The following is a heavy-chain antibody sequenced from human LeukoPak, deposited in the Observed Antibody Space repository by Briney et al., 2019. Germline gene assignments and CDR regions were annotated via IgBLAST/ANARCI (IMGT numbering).Heavy chain of an antibody. CDR1: GGTFSSYA. V-gene: IGHV1-69*05. CDR2: IIPIFGTA. Sequence: SVKVSCKASGGTFSSYAISWVRQAPGQGHEWMGRIIPIFGTANYAQKFQGRVTITTDESTSTAYMELSSLRSEDTAVYYCARTPTYQLLSFNYMDVWGKGTTVTVSS. D-gene: IGHD2-2*01. J-gene: IGHJ6*03. CDR3: ARTPTYQLLSFNYMDV.